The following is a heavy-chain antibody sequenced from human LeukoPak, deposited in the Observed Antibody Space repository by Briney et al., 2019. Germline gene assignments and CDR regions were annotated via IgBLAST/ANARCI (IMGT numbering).Heavy chain of an antibody. J-gene: IGHJ4*02. CDR3: AKDSNYYDSSGYYGS. CDR1: GFTFDDYT. CDR2: ISWDGGST. Sequence: PGGSLRLSCAASGFTFDDYTMHWVRQAPGKGLEWVSLISWDGGSTYYADSVKGRFTISRDNSKNSLYLQMNSLRTEDTALYYCAKDSNYYDSSGYYGSWGQGTLVTVSS. V-gene: IGHV3-43*01. D-gene: IGHD3-22*01.